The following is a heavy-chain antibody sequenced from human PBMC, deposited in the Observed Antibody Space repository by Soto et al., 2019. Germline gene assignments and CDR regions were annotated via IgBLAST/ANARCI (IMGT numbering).Heavy chain of an antibody. V-gene: IGHV3-48*03. CDR2: IDISGSAI. CDR1: GFTFSSYE. D-gene: IGHD2-2*01. J-gene: IGHJ4*02. Sequence: EVQLVESGGGFVQPGGSLRLSCVASGFTFSSYEMNWGRQAPGKGLQWVSYIDISGSAIYYADSVKGRFTISRDNAKNSLYLQMNSLRAEDMALYYCARGDASGYWGQGTLVTVSS. CDR3: ARGDASGY.